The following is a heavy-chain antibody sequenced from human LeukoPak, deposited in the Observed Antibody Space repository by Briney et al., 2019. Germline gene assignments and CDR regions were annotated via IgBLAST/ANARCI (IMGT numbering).Heavy chain of an antibody. CDR3: GNTYV. V-gene: IGHV3-9*01. Sequence: GRSLRLSCAASGFTFDDYAMHWVRQAPGKGLEWVSGVSWDSGRKGYADSVRGRFTISRDNAKNSLYLQMNSLRAEDTALYYCGNTYVWGQGTTVTVSS. CDR1: GFTFDDYA. CDR2: VSWDSGRK. J-gene: IGHJ6*02.